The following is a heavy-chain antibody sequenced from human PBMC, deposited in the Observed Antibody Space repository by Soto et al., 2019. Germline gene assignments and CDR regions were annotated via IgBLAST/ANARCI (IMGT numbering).Heavy chain of an antibody. D-gene: IGHD1-20*01. J-gene: IGHJ5*02. Sequence: EVQLLETGGGLVQPGGSLRLSCAASGFTFSSYAMSWVRQAPGKGLEWVSAISGSGGSTYYADSVKGRFTISRDSSKNTLYLQMTSLRAEDTAVYYCAKDSFPYNWNDVGWFDPWGQGTLVTVSS. CDR3: AKDSFPYNWNDVGWFDP. V-gene: IGHV3-23*01. CDR2: ISGSGGST. CDR1: GFTFSSYA.